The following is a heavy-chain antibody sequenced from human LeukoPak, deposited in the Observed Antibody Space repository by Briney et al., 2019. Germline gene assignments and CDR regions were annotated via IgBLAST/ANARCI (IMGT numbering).Heavy chain of an antibody. CDR1: GYNFNSYG. CDR3: ARDLARGYSYGYNAFDI. V-gene: IGHV1-18*01. D-gene: IGHD5-18*01. J-gene: IGHJ3*02. Sequence: GASVKVSCKASGYNFNSYGIGWGRQAPRQGLECRGWSTAGNGNTNYAQKVQGRVTMTTDTSPSTAYMELRSLRSDDTAVYFCARDLARGYSYGYNAFDIWGQGTMVTVSS. CDR2: STAGNGNT.